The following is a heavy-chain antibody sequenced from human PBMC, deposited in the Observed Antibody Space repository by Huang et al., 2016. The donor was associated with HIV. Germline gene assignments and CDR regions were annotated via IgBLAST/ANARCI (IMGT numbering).Heavy chain of an antibody. Sequence: QVQLVQSGAEVKKPGASVKVSCKASGNTFSGYGISGGRQAPGQGLEWMGGISGENGNTNYVENLQGRVTMTTDTSASTAYMELRSLRSDDTAVYYCARDRRPYSGSYLGYWGQGTLVTVSS. CDR2: ISGENGNT. CDR3: ARDRRPYSGSYLGY. V-gene: IGHV1-18*04. D-gene: IGHD1-26*01. CDR1: GNTFSGYG. J-gene: IGHJ4*02.